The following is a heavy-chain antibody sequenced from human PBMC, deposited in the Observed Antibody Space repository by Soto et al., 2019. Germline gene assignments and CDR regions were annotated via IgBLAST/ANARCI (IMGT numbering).Heavy chain of an antibody. D-gene: IGHD2-2*01. CDR1: GGSIGSYY. J-gene: IGHJ5*02. CDR3: ARHVVNQLNYWLDP. CDR2: IYDSGRP. V-gene: IGHV4-59*08. Sequence: QEQLQESGPGLVKPSETVSLTCTVSGGSIGSYYWSWLRQSPGRGLEWIGYIYDSGRPNYNPSLKSRVTISVVPAKHPSCLTLRSVSAADTAGYYCARHVVNQLNYWLDPWGQGTLVTVSS.